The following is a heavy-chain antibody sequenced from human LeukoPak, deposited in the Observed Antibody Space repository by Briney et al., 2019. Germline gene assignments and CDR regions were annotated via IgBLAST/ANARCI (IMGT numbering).Heavy chain of an antibody. CDR3: ARGDFLEAAAHYYFDY. D-gene: IGHD6-13*01. J-gene: IGHJ4*02. CDR2: INPSGGST. V-gene: IGHV1-46*01. CDR1: GYTFTYYY. Sequence: ASVKVSCKASGYTFTYYYIHWVRQAPGQGLEWMGIINPSGGSTMYAQKFQGRVTMTRDTSTSTVYMELSSLRSEDTAVYYCARGDFLEAAAHYYFDYWGQGILVTVS.